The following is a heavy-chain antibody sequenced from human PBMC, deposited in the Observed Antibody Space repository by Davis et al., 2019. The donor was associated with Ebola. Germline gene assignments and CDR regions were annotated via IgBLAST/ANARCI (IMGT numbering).Heavy chain of an antibody. CDR3: ARGGSTADWFDP. CDR1: GYTFISYG. V-gene: IGHV1-18*01. J-gene: IGHJ5*02. CDR2: ISAYNGNT. D-gene: IGHD5-18*01. Sequence: AASVKVSCKASGYTFISYGITWVRQAPGQGLEWMGWISAYNGNTAYAQILQGRVTMTTETSTGTAYMELRSLTSDDTAVYYCARGGSTADWFDPWGQGTLVTVSS.